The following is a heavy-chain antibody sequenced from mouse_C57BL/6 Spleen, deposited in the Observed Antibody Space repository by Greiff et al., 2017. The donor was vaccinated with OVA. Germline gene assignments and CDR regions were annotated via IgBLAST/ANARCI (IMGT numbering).Heavy chain of an antibody. CDR3: AREYYSNYDAMDY. D-gene: IGHD2-5*01. Sequence: EVKLVESGGGLVQPGGSLSLSCAASGFTFTDYYMSWVRQPPGKALEWLGFIRNKANGYTTEYSASVKGRFTISRDKSQSILYLQMNALRAEDSATYYCAREYYSNYDAMDYWGQGTSVTVSS. J-gene: IGHJ4*01. CDR2: IRNKANGYTT. V-gene: IGHV7-3*01. CDR1: GFTFTDYY.